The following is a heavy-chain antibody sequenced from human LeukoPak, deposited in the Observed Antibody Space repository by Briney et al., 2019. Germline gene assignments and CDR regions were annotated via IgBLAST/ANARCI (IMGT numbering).Heavy chain of an antibody. D-gene: IGHD6-19*01. CDR1: GYTFTGYY. J-gene: IGHJ3*02. Sequence: ASVKVSCKASGYTFTGYYMHWVRQAPGQGLEWMGIINPSGGSTSYAQKFQGRVTMTRDMSTSTVYMELSSLRSEDTAVYYCARDMGLSSGWYAENAFDIWGQGTMVTVSS. CDR3: ARDMGLSSGWYAENAFDI. CDR2: INPSGGST. V-gene: IGHV1-46*01.